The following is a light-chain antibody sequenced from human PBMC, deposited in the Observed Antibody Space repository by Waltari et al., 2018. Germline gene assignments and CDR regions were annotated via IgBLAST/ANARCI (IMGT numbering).Light chain of an antibody. Sequence: QSALTQPASVSGSPGQSIPTSCTGARRDYHNSLCWYQHHPGKAPQLMIYDVSNRPSGVSNRVSGSKSGSTASLTISGLQAEDEADYYCSVKRGSNTVVFGGGTKLTVL. CDR1: RRDYHNS. V-gene: IGLV2-14*03. CDR3: SVKRGSNTVV. CDR2: DVS. J-gene: IGLJ2*01.